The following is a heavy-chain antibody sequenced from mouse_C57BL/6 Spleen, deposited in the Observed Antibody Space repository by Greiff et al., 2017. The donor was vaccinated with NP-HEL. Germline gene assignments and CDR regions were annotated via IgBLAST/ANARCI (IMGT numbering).Heavy chain of an antibody. V-gene: IGHV1-80*01. CDR2: IYPGDGDT. CDR1: GYAFSSYW. J-gene: IGHJ1*03. Sequence: VQLQQSGAELVKPGASVKISCKASGYAFSSYWMNWVKQRPGKGLEWIGQIYPGDGDTNYNGKFKGKATLTADKSSSTAYMQLSSLTSEDSAVYFCARGGSSYGDFDVWGTGTTVTVSS. CDR3: ARGGSSYGDFDV. D-gene: IGHD1-1*01.